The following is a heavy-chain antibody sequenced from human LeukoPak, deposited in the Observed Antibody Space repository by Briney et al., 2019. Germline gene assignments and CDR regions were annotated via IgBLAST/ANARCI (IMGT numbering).Heavy chain of an antibody. CDR2: ISGDGSDI. J-gene: IGHJ4*02. D-gene: IGHD1-20*01. Sequence: GGSLRLSCAASGFTFSGNWMNWVRQAPGKGLVWVSRISGDGSDITYADSVKGRFTISRDNARSTLYLQMNSLRVEDTAVYYCVSLGGITVTGPYDFDCWGQGTVVTVSS. V-gene: IGHV3-74*03. CDR1: GFTFSGNW. CDR3: VSLGGITVTGPYDFDC.